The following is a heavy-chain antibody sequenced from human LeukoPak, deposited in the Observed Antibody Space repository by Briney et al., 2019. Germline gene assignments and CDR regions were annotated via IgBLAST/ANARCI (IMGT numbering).Heavy chain of an antibody. CDR1: GGSFSGYY. Sequence: SETLSLTCAVYGGSFSGYYWSWIRQPPGKGLEWIGEINHSGSTNYNPSLKSRVTISVDTSKNQFSLKLSSVTAADTAMYYCARGTLYSGWSYYFDYWGQGSQVTVSS. V-gene: IGHV4-34*01. J-gene: IGHJ4*02. CDR3: ARGTLYSGWSYYFDY. D-gene: IGHD6-19*01. CDR2: INHSGST.